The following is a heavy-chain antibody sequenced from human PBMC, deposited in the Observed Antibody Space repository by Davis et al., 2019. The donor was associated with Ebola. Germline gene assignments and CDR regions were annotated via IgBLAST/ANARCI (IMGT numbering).Heavy chain of an antibody. CDR2: IRSKANSYAT. CDR1: GFTFSGSA. CDR3: TPRFDY. V-gene: IGHV3-73*01. Sequence: GESLKISCAAFGFTFSGSAMHWVRQASGKGLEWVGRIRSKANSYATAYAASVKGRFTISRDDSKNTAYLQMNSLKTEDTAVYYCTPRFDYWGQGTLVTVSS. J-gene: IGHJ4*02.